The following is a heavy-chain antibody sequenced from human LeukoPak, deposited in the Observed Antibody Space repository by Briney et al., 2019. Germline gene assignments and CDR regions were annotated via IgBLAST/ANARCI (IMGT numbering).Heavy chain of an antibody. V-gene: IGHV3-23*01. CDR2: ISGSGGST. CDR1: GFTFSSYG. Sequence: GGSLRLSCAASGFTFSSYGMSWVRQAPGKGLEWVSAISGSGGSTYYADSVKGRFTISRDNSKNTLYLQMNSLRAEDTAVYYCATLNYYYYYMDVWGKGTTVTISS. CDR3: ATLNYYYYYMDV. J-gene: IGHJ6*03.